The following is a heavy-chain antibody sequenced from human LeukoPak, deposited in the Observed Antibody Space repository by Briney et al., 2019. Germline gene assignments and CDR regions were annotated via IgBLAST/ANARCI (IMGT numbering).Heavy chain of an antibody. CDR3: ARHRRSREGYYYGSVDY. CDR2: IYYSGST. V-gene: IGHV4-39*01. D-gene: IGHD3-10*01. Sequence: SETLSLTCTVSGGSISSSSYFWGRIRQPPGKGLECIGSIYYSGSTYFNPSLKSRVTISVDTSKNQLSLKVSSVTAADTAVYYCARHRRSREGYYYGSVDYWGQGTLVTVSS. CDR1: GGSISSSSYF. J-gene: IGHJ4*02.